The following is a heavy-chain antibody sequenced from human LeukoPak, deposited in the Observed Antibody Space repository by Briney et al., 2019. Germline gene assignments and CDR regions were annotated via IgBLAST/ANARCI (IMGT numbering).Heavy chain of an antibody. D-gene: IGHD3-10*01. J-gene: IGHJ6*02. CDR1: GFTVSSNY. V-gene: IGHV3-53*01. CDR3: ARGGNYGSGYYYYYGMDV. Sequence: PGGSLRLSCAASGFTVSSNYMSWVRQAPGKGLEWVSVIYSGGSTYHADSVKGRFTISRDNSKNTLYLQMNSLRAEDTAVYYCARGGNYGSGYYYYYGMDVWGQGTTVTVSS. CDR2: IYSGGST.